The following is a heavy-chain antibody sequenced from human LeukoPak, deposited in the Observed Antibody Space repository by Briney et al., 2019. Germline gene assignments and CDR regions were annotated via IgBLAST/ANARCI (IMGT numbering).Heavy chain of an antibody. CDR2: IIPIFGTA. J-gene: IGHJ4*02. V-gene: IGHV1-69*13. CDR1: GGTFSSYA. D-gene: IGHD3-16*02. Sequence: SVKVSCKASGGTFSSYAISWVRQTPGQGLEWMGGIIPIFGTANYAQKFQGRVTITADESTSTAYMELSSLRSEDTAVYYCASGPSPYYDYVWGSYRYAYFDYWGQGTLVTVSS. CDR3: ASGPSPYYDYVWGSYRYAYFDY.